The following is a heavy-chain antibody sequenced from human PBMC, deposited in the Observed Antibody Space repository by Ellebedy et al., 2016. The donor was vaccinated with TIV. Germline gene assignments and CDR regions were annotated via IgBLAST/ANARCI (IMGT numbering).Heavy chain of an antibody. CDR3: AKELVSRSSLTFGY. J-gene: IGHJ4*02. D-gene: IGHD2-2*01. CDR2: IGGRSEYT. CDR1: GFTFGSNA. Sequence: GESLKISCAASGFTFGSNAMAWVRQAPGKGLEWVSAIGGRSEYTFYADSVRGRFVTSRDNFKNTLYLHMNILRPEDTAVYYCAKELVSRSSLTFGYWGQGSLVTVSS. V-gene: IGHV3-23*01.